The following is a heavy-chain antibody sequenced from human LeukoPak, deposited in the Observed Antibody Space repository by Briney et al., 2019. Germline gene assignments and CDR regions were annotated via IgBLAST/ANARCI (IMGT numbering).Heavy chain of an antibody. Sequence: GGSLRLSCAASGFTFSSYAMNWVRQAPGKGLEWVSAISGGGETTYNADSVKGRFIISRDNSKNTLYLQMKGLRAEDTAIYYCAKGDGGSCSSSSCSTYFDYWGQGTLVTVSS. CDR1: GFTFSSYA. CDR2: ISGGGETT. CDR3: AKGDGGSCSSSSCSTYFDY. V-gene: IGHV3-23*01. J-gene: IGHJ4*02. D-gene: IGHD2-15*01.